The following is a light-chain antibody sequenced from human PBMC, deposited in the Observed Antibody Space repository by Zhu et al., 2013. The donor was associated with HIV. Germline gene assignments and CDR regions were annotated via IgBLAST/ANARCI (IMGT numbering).Light chain of an antibody. CDR3: QQFNSYPRT. V-gene: IGKV1-9*01. J-gene: IGKJ2*01. CDR1: QGIRNY. CDR2: GAS. Sequence: DIQLTQSPSFLSASVGDRVTITCRASQGIRNYFAWFQQKPGRAPNLLIYGASTLQSGVPSRFSGSGSGTEFTLTISSLQPEDFATYYCQQFNSYPRTFGQGTKLEIK.